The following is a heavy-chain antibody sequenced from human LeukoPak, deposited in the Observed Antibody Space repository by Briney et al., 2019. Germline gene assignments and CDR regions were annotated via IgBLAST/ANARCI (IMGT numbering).Heavy chain of an antibody. D-gene: IGHD1-26*01. Sequence: GGSLRLPCAASGFTFSNAWMSRVRQAPGKGLEGVGRIKSKTDCGTTDYAAPVKGGFTISRDDSKNTLYLQMNSLKTEDTAVYYCATDEGSGYSGSYYLDYWGQGTLVTVSS. J-gene: IGHJ4*02. V-gene: IGHV3-15*01. CDR1: GFTFSNAW. CDR2: IKSKTDCGTT. CDR3: ATDEGSGYSGSYYLDY.